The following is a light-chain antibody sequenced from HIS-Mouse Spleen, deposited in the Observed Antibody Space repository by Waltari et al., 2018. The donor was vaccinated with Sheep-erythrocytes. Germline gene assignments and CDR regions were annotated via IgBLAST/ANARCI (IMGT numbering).Light chain of an antibody. J-gene: IGLJ3*02. CDR2: EVS. V-gene: IGLV2-14*01. CDR3: SSYTSSSTWV. Sequence: CTGTSSDVGGYNYVFWYQQHPGKAPKLMRYEVSKRPSGVSHLFSGPQSGKTASLTISGLQAEDEADYYCSSYTSSSTWVFGGGTKLTVL. CDR1: SSDVGGYNY.